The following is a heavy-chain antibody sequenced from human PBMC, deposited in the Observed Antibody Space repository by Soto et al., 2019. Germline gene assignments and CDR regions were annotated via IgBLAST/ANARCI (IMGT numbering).Heavy chain of an antibody. D-gene: IGHD5-12*01. J-gene: IGHJ6*02. V-gene: IGHV4-34*01. CDR3: ARVRRDGYSYYYYYGMDV. CDR1: GGSFSGYY. Sequence: SETLSLTCAVYGGSFSGYYWSWIRQPPGKGLEWIGEINHSGSTNYNPSLKSRVTISVDTSKNQFSLKLSSVTAADTAVYYCARVRRDGYSYYYYYGMDVWGQGTTVTVS. CDR2: INHSGST.